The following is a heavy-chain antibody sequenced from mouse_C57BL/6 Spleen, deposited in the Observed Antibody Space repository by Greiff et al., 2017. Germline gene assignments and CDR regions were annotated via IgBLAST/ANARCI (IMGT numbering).Heavy chain of an antibody. V-gene: IGHV14-4*01. CDR1: GFNIKDDY. J-gene: IGHJ3*01. CDR3: TTYYWFAY. CDR2: IDPENGDT. Sequence: EVKVVESGAELVRPGASVKLSCTASGFNIKDDYMHWVKQRPEQGLEWIGWIDPENGDTEYASKFQGKATITADTSSNTAYLQLSSLTSEDTAVYYCTTYYWFAYWGQGTLVTVSA. D-gene: IGHD1-1*02.